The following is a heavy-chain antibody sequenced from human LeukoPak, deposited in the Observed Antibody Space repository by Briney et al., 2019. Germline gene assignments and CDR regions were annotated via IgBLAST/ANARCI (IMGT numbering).Heavy chain of an antibody. D-gene: IGHD3-3*01. CDR1: GYTFTSYG. CDR3: ARVLSRYDFWSGYYPEGMDV. CDR2: ISAYNGNT. V-gene: IGHV1-18*01. Sequence: ASVKVSCKASGYTFTSYGISWVRQAPGHGLEWMGWISAYNGNTNYAQKLQGRVTMTTDTSTSTAYMELRSLRSDDTAVYYCARVLSRYDFWSGYYPEGMDVWGQGTTVTVSS. J-gene: IGHJ6*02.